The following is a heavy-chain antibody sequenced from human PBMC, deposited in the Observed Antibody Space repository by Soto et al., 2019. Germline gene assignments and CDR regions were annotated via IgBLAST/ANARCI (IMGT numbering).Heavy chain of an antibody. J-gene: IGHJ6*02. CDR3: ARSFDSSSTYGMDA. V-gene: IGHV5-10-1*01. CDR2: IDPSDSYT. D-gene: IGHD2-2*01. Sequence: PGESLKISCQGSGYTFTTYWINWVRQMPGKGLEWMGRIDPSDSYTKYSPSFQGHVITSADKSISTAYLHWSSLKASDTAIYYCARSFDSSSTYGMDAWGQGTTVTVSS. CDR1: GYTFTTYW.